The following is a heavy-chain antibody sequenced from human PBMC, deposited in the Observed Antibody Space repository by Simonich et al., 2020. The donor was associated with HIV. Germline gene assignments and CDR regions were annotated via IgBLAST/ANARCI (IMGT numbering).Heavy chain of an antibody. CDR3: ARGFPFISLGSY. V-gene: IGHV4-34*01. D-gene: IGHD2-15*01. CDR2: VNHSGSA. CDR1: GGSFSGYY. Sequence: QVQVKQWGAGLLKPSETLSLPCAVYGGSFSGYYWSRIRQPPGKGLEWIGEVNHSGSATYNASLKSRITISVDTSENQFSLKLSSVTAADTAVYYCARGFPFISLGSYWGQGTLVTVSS. J-gene: IGHJ4*02.